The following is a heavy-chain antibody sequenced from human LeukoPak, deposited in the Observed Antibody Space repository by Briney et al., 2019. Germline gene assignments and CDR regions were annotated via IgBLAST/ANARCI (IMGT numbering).Heavy chain of an antibody. J-gene: IGHJ6*02. CDR2: FDPEDGET. CDR3: ASGTTIGTVTDYYYGMDV. CDR1: GYTLTELS. V-gene: IGHV1-24*01. D-gene: IGHD4-17*01. Sequence: ASVKVSCKVSGYTLTELSMHWVRQAPGKGREWMGGFDPEDGETIYAQKFQGRVTMTEDTSTDTAYMELSSLRSEDTAAYYCASGTTIGTVTDYYYGMDVWGQGTTVTVSS.